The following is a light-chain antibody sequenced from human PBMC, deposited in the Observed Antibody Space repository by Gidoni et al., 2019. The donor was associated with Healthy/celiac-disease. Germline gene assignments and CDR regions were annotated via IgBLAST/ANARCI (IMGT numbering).Light chain of an antibody. CDR1: QSISSW. CDR2: KAS. CDR3: QQYNSYSGT. V-gene: IGKV1-5*03. Sequence: DIQLTQPPSTLPASVGDRVTITCRASQSISSWLAWYQQKPGKAPKLLIDKASSLESGVPSRFSGSGSGTEFTLTISSLQPDDFATYYCQQYNSYSGTFGQGTKVEIK. J-gene: IGKJ1*01.